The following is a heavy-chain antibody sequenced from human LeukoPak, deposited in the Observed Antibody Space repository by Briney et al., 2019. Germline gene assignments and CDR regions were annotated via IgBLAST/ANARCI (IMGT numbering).Heavy chain of an antibody. D-gene: IGHD1-26*01. CDR2: IYYSGST. J-gene: IGHJ6*03. CDR1: GGSISSGGYY. Sequence: SQTLSLTCTVSGGSISSGGYYWSWIRQHPGKGLEWIGYIYYSGSTYYNPSLKSRVTISVDTSKNQFSLKLSSVTAADTAVYYCARLVEGWEEYYMDVWGKGTTVTVSS. CDR3: ARLVEGWEEYYMDV. V-gene: IGHV4-31*03.